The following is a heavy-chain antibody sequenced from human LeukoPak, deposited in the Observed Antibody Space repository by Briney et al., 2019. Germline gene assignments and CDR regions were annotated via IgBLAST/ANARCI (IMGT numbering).Heavy chain of an antibody. Sequence: ASVKVSCKVSGYTFTDYYMHWVQQAPGKGLEWMGLVDHEDGETIYAEKFQGRVTITADTSTDTAYMELSSPRSEDTAVYYCATGKGSYDFWSGYYLGYWGQGTLVTVSS. CDR3: ATGKGSYDFWSGYYLGY. J-gene: IGHJ4*02. CDR1: GYTFTDYY. D-gene: IGHD3-3*01. V-gene: IGHV1-69-2*01. CDR2: VDHEDGET.